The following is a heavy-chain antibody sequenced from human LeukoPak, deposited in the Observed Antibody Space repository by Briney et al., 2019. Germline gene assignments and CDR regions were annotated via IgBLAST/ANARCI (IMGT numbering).Heavy chain of an antibody. Sequence: GGSLRLSCAASGFTFSRYSMNWVRQAPGKGLEWVSSISSSSSYIYYADSVKGRFTISRDNAKNSLYLQMNSLRAEDTAVYYCARDLTVTTSGNYWGQGTLVTVSS. D-gene: IGHD1-1*01. CDR2: ISSSSSYI. CDR1: GFTFSRYS. V-gene: IGHV3-21*01. J-gene: IGHJ4*02. CDR3: ARDLTVTTSGNY.